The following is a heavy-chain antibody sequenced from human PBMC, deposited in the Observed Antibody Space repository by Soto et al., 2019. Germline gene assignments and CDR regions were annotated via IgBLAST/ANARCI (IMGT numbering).Heavy chain of an antibody. Sequence: QVQLVQSGAEVKKPGASVKVSCKASGYTFTTYDISWVRQAPGQGLEWMGRISTYNGNTNYPQSLQGRLTMTTDTTTTTAYMEPRSLRSDDTAVYYCARDPYHVLMVKAPNLYGMDVWGQGTTVTVSS. D-gene: IGHD2-8*01. CDR3: ARDPYHVLMVKAPNLYGMDV. CDR1: GYTFTTYD. CDR2: ISTYNGNT. J-gene: IGHJ6*02. V-gene: IGHV1-18*01.